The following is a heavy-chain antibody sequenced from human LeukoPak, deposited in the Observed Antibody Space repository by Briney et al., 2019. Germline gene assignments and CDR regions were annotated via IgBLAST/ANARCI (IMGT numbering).Heavy chain of an antibody. J-gene: IGHJ4*02. CDR3: VQEINRGDRRYFDY. Sequence: GGSLRLSCAASGFTFSTYWMRWVRQAPGKGLVWVSRINSDGSNTNYADSVKGRFTISRDNAKNTLYLQMDSLRAEDTAVYYCVQEINRGDRRYFDYWGQGTLVTVSS. D-gene: IGHD1-14*01. V-gene: IGHV3-74*01. CDR2: INSDGSNT. CDR1: GFTFSTYW.